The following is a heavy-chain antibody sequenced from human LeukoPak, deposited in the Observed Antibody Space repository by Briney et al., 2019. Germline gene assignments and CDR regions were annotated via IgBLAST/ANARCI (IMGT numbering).Heavy chain of an antibody. CDR1: GFTFSNAW. J-gene: IGHJ4*02. Sequence: PGGSLRLSCAASGFTFSNAWMNWVRQAPGKGLEWVANIKQDGTEKYYVDSVKGRFTISRDNAKSSLYLQMDSLRGEDTAVYYCANAGPGLSYYAGYFDSWGQGTLVTVSS. V-gene: IGHV3-7*03. CDR3: ANAGPGLSYYAGYFDS. CDR2: IKQDGTEK. D-gene: IGHD1-26*01.